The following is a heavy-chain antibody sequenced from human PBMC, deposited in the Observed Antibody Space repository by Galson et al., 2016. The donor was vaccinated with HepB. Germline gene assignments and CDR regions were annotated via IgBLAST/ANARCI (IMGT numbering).Heavy chain of an antibody. Sequence: SLRLSCAASGFTVGNNYMSWVRQAPGKGLEWVSFIYSGGSTYYADSVKGRFTITRDKSKNTLYLQMNSLRADDTAGYYCARVPGYSWGQGTLVTVSS. J-gene: IGHJ4*02. CDR3: ARVPGYS. CDR2: IYSGGST. V-gene: IGHV3-66*01. CDR1: GFTVGNNY. D-gene: IGHD6-13*01.